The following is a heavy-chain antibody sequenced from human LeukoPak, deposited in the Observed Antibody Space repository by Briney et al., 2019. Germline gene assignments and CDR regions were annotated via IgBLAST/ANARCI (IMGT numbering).Heavy chain of an antibody. J-gene: IGHJ4*02. V-gene: IGHV3-23*01. D-gene: IGHD3-10*01. CDR3: AKDRLITMVRGVTTSADY. CDR2: ISGSGGST. CDR1: GFTFSSYA. Sequence: PGGSLRLSCAASGFTFSSYAMSWVRQAPGKGLEWVSAISGSGGSTYYADSVKGRFTISRDNSKNTLYLQMNSLRAEDTAVYYCAKDRLITMVRGVTTSADYWGQRTLVTVSS.